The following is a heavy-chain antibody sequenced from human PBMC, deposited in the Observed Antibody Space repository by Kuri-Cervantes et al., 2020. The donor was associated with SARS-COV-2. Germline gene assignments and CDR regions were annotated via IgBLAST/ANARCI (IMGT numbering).Heavy chain of an antibody. D-gene: IGHD6-13*01. CDR3: ARHPPVRGSSSWNWFDP. Sequence: KVSCKGSGYSFTSYWIGWVRQMPGKGLEWMGIIYPGDSDTRYSPSFQGQVTISADKSISTAYLQWSSLKASDTAMYYCARHPPVRGSSSWNWFDPWGQGTRVTGAS. CDR1: GYSFTSYW. V-gene: IGHV5-51*01. J-gene: IGHJ5*02. CDR2: IYPGDSDT.